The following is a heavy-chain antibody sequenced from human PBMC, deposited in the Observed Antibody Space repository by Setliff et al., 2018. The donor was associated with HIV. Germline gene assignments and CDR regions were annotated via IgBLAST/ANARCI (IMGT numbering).Heavy chain of an antibody. CDR2: IYYTGST. CDR1: GDSISSSIYY. CDR3: ARGGGTSSPIYYTYYIDV. J-gene: IGHJ6*03. D-gene: IGHD6-6*01. Sequence: SETLSLTCTVSGDSISSSIYYWGWVRQPPGKGLEWIGGIYYTGSTFYNPSLKSRVTISVDTSNNQFSLKLSSVTAADTAVYYCARGGGTSSPIYYTYYIDVWGKGTTVTVSS. V-gene: IGHV4-39*01.